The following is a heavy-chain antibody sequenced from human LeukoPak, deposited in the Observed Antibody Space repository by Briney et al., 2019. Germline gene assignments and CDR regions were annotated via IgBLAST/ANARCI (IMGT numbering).Heavy chain of an antibody. Sequence: GGSLRLSCAASGFTFRDYYMSWIRQAPGKGLEWVSYISSSGSTIYYADSVKGRFTISRDNAKNSLYLQMNSLRAEDTAVYYCASRYCSSTSCRNYFDYWGQGTLVTVSS. J-gene: IGHJ4*02. CDR1: GFTFRDYY. CDR2: ISSSGSTI. D-gene: IGHD2-2*01. V-gene: IGHV3-11*01. CDR3: ASRYCSSTSCRNYFDY.